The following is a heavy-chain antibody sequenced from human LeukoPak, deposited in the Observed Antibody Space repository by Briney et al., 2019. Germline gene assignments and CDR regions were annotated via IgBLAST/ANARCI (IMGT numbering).Heavy chain of an antibody. V-gene: IGHV4-61*02. Sequence: PSQTLSLTCTVSGGSISSGSYYWSWIRQPAGKGLEWIGRIYTSGSTNYNPSLKSRVTISVDTSKNQFSLKLSSVTAADTAVYYCAREGYGGNPAPFDYWGQGTLVTVSS. J-gene: IGHJ4*02. CDR2: IYTSGST. CDR1: GGSISSGSYY. CDR3: AREGYGGNPAPFDY. D-gene: IGHD4-23*01.